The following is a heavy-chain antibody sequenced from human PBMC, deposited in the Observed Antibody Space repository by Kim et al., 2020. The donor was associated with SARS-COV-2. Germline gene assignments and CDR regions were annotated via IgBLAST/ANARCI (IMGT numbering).Heavy chain of an antibody. J-gene: IGHJ4*02. CDR3: ASWINLRADYYDSSGYYSY. Sequence: SVKVSCKASGGTFSSYAISWVRQAPGQGLEWMGGIIPIFGTANYAQKFQGRVTITADESTSTAYMELSSLRTEDTAVYYCASWINLRADYYDSSGYYSYWGQGTLVTVSS. CDR1: GGTFSSYA. CDR2: IIPIFGTA. V-gene: IGHV1-69*13. D-gene: IGHD3-22*01.